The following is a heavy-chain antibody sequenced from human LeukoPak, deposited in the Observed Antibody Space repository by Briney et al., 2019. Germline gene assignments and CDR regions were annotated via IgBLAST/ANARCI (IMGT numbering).Heavy chain of an antibody. J-gene: IGHJ3*02. V-gene: IGHV1-46*01. CDR2: INPSGGST. CDR1: GYTFTSYY. D-gene: IGHD3-16*01. Sequence: ASVKVSCKASGYTFTSYYMHWVRQAPGQGLEWMGIINPSGGSTSYAQKFRGRVTMTVDTSSSTVYMDLSSLRSEDTAIYYCARVRLAPFDAFDIWGQGTMVTVSS. CDR3: ARVRLAPFDAFDI.